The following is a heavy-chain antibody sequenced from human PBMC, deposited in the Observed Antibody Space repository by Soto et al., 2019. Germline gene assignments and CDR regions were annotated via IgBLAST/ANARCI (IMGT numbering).Heavy chain of an antibody. CDR2: IYYSGST. Sequence: QAQLQESGPGLVKPSETLSLTCTVSGGSVSSGSYHWTWIRQPPGKGLEWIGYIYYSGSTNYNPSLKSRVTISVDTSKNQFSLKLSSVTAADTAVYYCARDIMRARDGMDVWGQGTTVTVSS. CDR3: ARDIMRARDGMDV. J-gene: IGHJ6*02. V-gene: IGHV4-61*01. D-gene: IGHD3-16*01. CDR1: GGSVSSGSYH.